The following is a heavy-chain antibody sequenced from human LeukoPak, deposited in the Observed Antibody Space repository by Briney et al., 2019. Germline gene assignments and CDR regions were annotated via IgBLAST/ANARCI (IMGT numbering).Heavy chain of an antibody. V-gene: IGHV3-74*01. CDR1: EFTFSTIS. D-gene: IGHD3-22*01. CDR2: FNHVGSTK. CDR3: VRDWGYDSSGYWQKYFDT. J-gene: IGHJ4*02. Sequence: GGPLRLSCAPSEFTFSTISMHWVRQPPGKGLVWVSRFNHVGSTKNYADSVKGRFTISRDNAKNTLYLQMNSLRAEDTAVYYCVRDWGYDSSGYWQKYFDTWGQGTLVTVSS.